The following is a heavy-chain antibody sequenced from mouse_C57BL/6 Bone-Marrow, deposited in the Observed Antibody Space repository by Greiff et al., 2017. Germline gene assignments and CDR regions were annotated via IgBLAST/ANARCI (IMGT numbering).Heavy chain of an antibody. D-gene: IGHD2-4*01. V-gene: IGHV5-4*01. J-gene: IGHJ4*01. CDR2: ISAGGSYT. CDR3: ARQLRAMDY. Sequence: EVQLQQSGGGLVKPGGSLKLSCAASGFTFSSYAMSWVRQTPEKRLEWVATISAGGSYTYYPDNVKGRFTISRDNAKNNLYLQMSHLKSEDTAMYYCARQLRAMDYWGQGTSVTVSS. CDR1: GFTFSSYA.